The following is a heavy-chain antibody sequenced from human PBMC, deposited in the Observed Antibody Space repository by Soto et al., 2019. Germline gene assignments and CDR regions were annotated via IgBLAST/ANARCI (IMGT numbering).Heavy chain of an antibody. Sequence: SETLSLTCSVSGASISSYYWTWIRQPPGGGLEWIGYMHHTQGTNDNPSLRGRVHMSIDTSMNQFSLRLTSVTAADTAVYYCARVPFVGYFDWLDPWGHGTLVTVSS. D-gene: IGHD3-9*01. J-gene: IGHJ5*02. CDR2: MHHTQGT. CDR3: ARVPFVGYFDWLDP. CDR1: GASISSYY. V-gene: IGHV4-59*01.